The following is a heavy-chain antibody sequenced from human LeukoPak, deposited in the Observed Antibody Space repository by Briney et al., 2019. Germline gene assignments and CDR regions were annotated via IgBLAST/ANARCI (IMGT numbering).Heavy chain of an antibody. CDR2: IWYDGSNK. D-gene: IGHD3-22*01. V-gene: IGHV3-33*01. CDR3: AREASGGYYGDY. J-gene: IGHJ4*02. Sequence: PGGSLRLSCAASGFTFSAYAMQWVRQAPGKGLEWVAVIWYDGSNKYYADSVKGRFTISRDNSKNTLYLQMNSLRAEDTAVYYCAREASGGYYGDYWGQGTLVTVSS. CDR1: GFTFSAYA.